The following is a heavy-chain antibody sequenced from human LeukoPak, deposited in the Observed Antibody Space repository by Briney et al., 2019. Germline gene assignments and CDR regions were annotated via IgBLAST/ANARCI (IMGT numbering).Heavy chain of an antibody. CDR3: AKAGTVGEIYYYYYMDV. Sequence: RPGGSLRLSCAASGFTFDDYGMSWVRQAPGKGLEWVSGINWNGGSTGYADSVKGRFTISRDNAKNSLYLQMNSLRAEDTALYYCAKAGTVGEIYYYYYMDVWGKGTTVTVSS. V-gene: IGHV3-20*04. CDR1: GFTFDDYG. CDR2: INWNGGST. D-gene: IGHD3-16*01. J-gene: IGHJ6*03.